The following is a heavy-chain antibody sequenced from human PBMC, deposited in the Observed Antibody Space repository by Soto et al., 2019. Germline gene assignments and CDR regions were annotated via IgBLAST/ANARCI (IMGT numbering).Heavy chain of an antibody. CDR1: GYTFTSDG. D-gene: IGHD3-10*01. CDR3: ARGRFGNY. Sequence: QVHLVQSGAEVKKPGASVKVSCKGSGYTFTSDGITWVRQAPGQGLEWMGWISAHNGNTDYAQKLQGRVTVTRDTSTSTASMELRSLRSDDTAVYYCARGRFGNYWGQGALVTVSS. J-gene: IGHJ4*02. CDR2: ISAHNGNT. V-gene: IGHV1-18*01.